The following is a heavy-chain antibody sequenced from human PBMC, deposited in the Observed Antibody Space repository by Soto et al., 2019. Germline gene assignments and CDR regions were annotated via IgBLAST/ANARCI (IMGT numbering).Heavy chain of an antibody. D-gene: IGHD6-13*01. CDR2: IYYSGST. CDR1: GGSISSYY. CDR3: ARDGYSSSWYAWGSFDT. J-gene: IGHJ3*02. V-gene: IGHV4-59*01. Sequence: QVQLQESGPGLVKPSETLSLTCTVSGGSISSYYWSWIRQPPGKGLEWIGYIYYSGSTNYYPSLKSRVTTPVDTSKNQFPLKLSSVTAADTAVYYCARDGYSSSWYAWGSFDTWGQGTMVTVSS.